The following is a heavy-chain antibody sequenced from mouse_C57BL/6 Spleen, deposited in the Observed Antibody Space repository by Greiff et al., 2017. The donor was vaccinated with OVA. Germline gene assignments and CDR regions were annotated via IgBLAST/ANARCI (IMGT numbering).Heavy chain of an antibody. V-gene: IGHV1-80*01. CDR1: GYAFSSYW. J-gene: IGHJ2*01. D-gene: IGHD1-1*01. CDR3: ARLYYGSSFDD. CDR2: IYPGDGDT. Sequence: VQLVESGAELVKPGASVKISCKASGYAFSSYWMNWVKQRPGKGLAWIGQIYPGDGDTNYNGKFQCTATLTADKSSSTAYMQLSSLTSEDSAVYFCARLYYGSSFDDWGQGTTLTVSS.